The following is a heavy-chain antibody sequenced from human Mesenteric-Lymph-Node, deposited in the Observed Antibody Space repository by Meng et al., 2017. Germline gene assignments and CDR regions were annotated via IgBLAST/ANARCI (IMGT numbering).Heavy chain of an antibody. J-gene: IGHJ4*02. CDR1: GGSISSGGYY. D-gene: IGHD1-7*01. CDR2: IYYSGST. Sequence: QVQLEESGPGLVKPSQTLSLTCTVSGGSISSGGYYWSWIRQPPGKGLEWIGYIYYSGSTYYNPSLKSRVTISVDTSKNQFSLKLSSVTAADAAVYYCGRDQGRELINHWGQGALVTVSS. V-gene: IGHV4-30-4*01. CDR3: GRDQGRELINH.